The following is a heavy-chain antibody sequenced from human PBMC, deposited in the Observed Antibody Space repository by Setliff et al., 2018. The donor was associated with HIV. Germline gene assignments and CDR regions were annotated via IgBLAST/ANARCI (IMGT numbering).Heavy chain of an antibody. CDR3: AKKTAAYTSGSWLHY. D-gene: IGHD3-10*01. J-gene: IGHJ4*02. V-gene: IGHV3-7*01. CDR2: INQDGSER. CDR1: GFTFSSYF. Sequence: GGSLRLSCAASGFTFSSYFMGWVRHAPGKGMEWVANINQDGSERYYVDSVKGRFTISRDNAKNSVYLQMSSLRGEDTAVYYCAKKTAAYTSGSWLHYWGQGTLVTVSS.